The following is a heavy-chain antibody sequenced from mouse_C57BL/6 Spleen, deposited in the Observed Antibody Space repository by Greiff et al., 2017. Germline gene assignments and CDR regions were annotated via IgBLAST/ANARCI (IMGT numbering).Heavy chain of an antibody. J-gene: IGHJ2*01. CDR3: ARSRITTGYFDY. Sequence: QVQLQQPGTELVKPGASVKLSCKASGYTFTSYWMHWVKQRPGQGLEWIGNINPCNGGTNYNEKFKSKATLTVDKSSSTAYMQLSSLTSEDSAVYYCARSRITTGYFDYWGQGTTLTVSS. CDR2: INPCNGGT. CDR1: GYTFTSYW. V-gene: IGHV1-53*01. D-gene: IGHD1-1*01.